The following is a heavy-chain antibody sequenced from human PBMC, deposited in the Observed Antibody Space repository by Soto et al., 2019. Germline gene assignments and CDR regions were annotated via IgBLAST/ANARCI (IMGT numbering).Heavy chain of an antibody. CDR2: ISGSGGST. D-gene: IGHD6-19*01. CDR3: AKVWQEWLAPQQSYYFDY. V-gene: IGHV3-23*01. CDR1: GFTFSSYA. J-gene: IGHJ4*02. Sequence: PGESLKISCTASGFTFSSYAMSWVRQAPGKGLEWVSAISGSGGSTYYADSVRGRFTISRDNSKNTPYLQMNSLRAEDTAVYYCAKVWQEWLAPQQSYYFDYWRQGTLVPSPQ.